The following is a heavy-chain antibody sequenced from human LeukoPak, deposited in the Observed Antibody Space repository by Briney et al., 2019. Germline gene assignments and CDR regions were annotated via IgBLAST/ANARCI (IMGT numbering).Heavy chain of an antibody. CDR2: INSGSSTI. CDR3: AETSHSGYPNY. V-gene: IGHV3-48*01. Sequence: GGSLRLSCAASGFTFSSYSMNWVSQAPGKGRVWVSYINSGSSTIYYADSVKGRFTISRDNAKNSLYLQMNSLRAEDTAVYYCAETSHSGYPNYWGQGTLVTVSS. CDR1: GFTFSSYS. J-gene: IGHJ4*02. D-gene: IGHD3-22*01.